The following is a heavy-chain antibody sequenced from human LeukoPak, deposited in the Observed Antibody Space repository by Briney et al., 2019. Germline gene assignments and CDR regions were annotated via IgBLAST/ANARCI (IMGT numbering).Heavy chain of an antibody. CDR2: ISSSANII. CDR1: GFIFSDYY. J-gene: IGHJ6*04. V-gene: IGHV3-11*04. CDR3: AELGITMIGGV. Sequence: GGSLRLSCAASGFIFSDYYMIWIRQAPGKGLEWVSYISSSANIIYYADSVKGRFTISRDNAKNSLYLQMNSLRAEDTAVYYCAELGITMIGGVWGKGTTVTISS. D-gene: IGHD3-10*02.